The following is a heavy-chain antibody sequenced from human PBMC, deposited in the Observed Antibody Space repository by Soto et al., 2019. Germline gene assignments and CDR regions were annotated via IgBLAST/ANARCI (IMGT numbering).Heavy chain of an antibody. CDR2: ISYDGSNK. CDR3: ALGSGIAVAGKDLAEYFQH. Sequence: QVQLVESGGGVVQPGRSLRLSCAASGFTFSSYGMHWVHQAPGKGLEWVAVISYDGSNKYYADSVKGRFTISRDNSKNTLYLQMNSLRAEDTAVYYCALGSGIAVAGKDLAEYFQHWGQGTLVTVSS. V-gene: IGHV3-30*03. CDR1: GFTFSSYG. J-gene: IGHJ1*01. D-gene: IGHD6-19*01.